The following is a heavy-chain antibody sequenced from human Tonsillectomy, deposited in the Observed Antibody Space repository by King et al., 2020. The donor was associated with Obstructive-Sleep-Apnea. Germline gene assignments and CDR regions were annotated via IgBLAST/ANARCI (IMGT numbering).Heavy chain of an antibody. CDR1: GGSVISGKYY. V-gene: IGHV4-61*01. J-gene: IGHJ6*02. Sequence: QLQESGPGLVKPSETLSLTCSVSGGSVISGKYYWNWIRQTPGKGLEWIGYIYDSGTTQYDPSLKSRVTILVDTSNNQLSLKLRSVTAADTAVYYCARSSCGTSGFGHYYSGMDIWGQGATVTVSS. CDR3: ARSSCGTSGFGHYYSGMDI. CDR2: IYDSGTT. D-gene: IGHD2-2*01.